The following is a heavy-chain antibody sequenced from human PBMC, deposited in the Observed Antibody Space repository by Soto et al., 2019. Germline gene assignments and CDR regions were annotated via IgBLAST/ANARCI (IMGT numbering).Heavy chain of an antibody. D-gene: IGHD3-10*01. V-gene: IGHV3-23*01. CDR1: GFTFSSYA. J-gene: IGHJ4*02. CDR3: AKDRTTMVRGVIISPFDY. Sequence: EVQLLESGGGLVQPGGSLRLSCAASGFTFSSYAMSWVRQAPGKGLEWVSAISGSGGSTYYADSVKGRFTISRDNSKNTRYLQMNSLRAEDTAVYYCAKDRTTMVRGVIISPFDYWGQGTLVTVSS. CDR2: ISGSGGST.